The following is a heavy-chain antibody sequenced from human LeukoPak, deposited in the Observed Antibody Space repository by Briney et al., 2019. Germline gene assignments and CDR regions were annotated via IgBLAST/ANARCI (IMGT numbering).Heavy chain of an antibody. Sequence: GGSLRLSYAASGFTFSSHWMHWVRQAPGKGLVWVSRIKGDGSSPTYADSVKGRFTISRDNAKNTLYLQMNGLRAEDTAVYYCVRVRPRVGATNDAFDIWGQGTMVTVSS. J-gene: IGHJ3*02. CDR1: GFTFSSHW. CDR3: VRVRPRVGATNDAFDI. CDR2: IKGDGSSP. V-gene: IGHV3-74*01. D-gene: IGHD1-26*01.